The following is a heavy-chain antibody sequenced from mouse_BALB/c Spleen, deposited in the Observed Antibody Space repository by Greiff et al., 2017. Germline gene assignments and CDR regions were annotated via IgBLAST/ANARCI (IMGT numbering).Heavy chain of an antibody. V-gene: IGHV1-76*01. CDR1: GYTFTDYY. CDR2: IYPGSGNT. CDR3: ARLAY. Sequence: VQLQQPGAELVRPGASVKLSCKASGYTFTDYYINWVKQRTGQGLEWIGEIYPGSGNTYYNEKFKGKATLTADKSSSTAYMQLSSLTSEDSAVYFCARLAYWGQGTLVTVSA. J-gene: IGHJ3*01.